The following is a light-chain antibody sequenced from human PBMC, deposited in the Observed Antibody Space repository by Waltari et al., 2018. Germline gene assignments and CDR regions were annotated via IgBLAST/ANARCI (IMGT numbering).Light chain of an antibody. CDR1: QIISKN. V-gene: IGKV1-39*01. CDR2: IAS. Sequence: RGSQIISKNLNWYQEKPGKRPKLLIYIASKLPGGVSSRFSGSGSGTDFTLTISSLQPEDFATYYGQQSYSTPQAFGQGTNVEIK. CDR3: QQSYSTPQA. J-gene: IGKJ1*01.